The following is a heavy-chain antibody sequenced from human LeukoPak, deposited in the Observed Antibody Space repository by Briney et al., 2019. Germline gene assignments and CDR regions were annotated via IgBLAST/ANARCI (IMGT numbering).Heavy chain of an antibody. CDR1: GDSISSGSYY. Sequence: SETLSLTCSVSGDSISSGSYYWSWIRQPAGKGLEWIGRIYTTGSTNYNPSLKSRVTISVDTSENQFSLKLSSVTAADTAVYYCARGGGGWNSPFDYWGQGTLVTVSS. CDR2: IYTTGST. V-gene: IGHV4-61*02. CDR3: ARGGGGWNSPFDY. D-gene: IGHD1-7*01. J-gene: IGHJ4*02.